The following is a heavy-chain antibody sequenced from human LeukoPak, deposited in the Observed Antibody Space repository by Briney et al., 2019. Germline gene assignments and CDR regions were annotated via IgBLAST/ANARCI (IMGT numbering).Heavy chain of an antibody. CDR1: GGSISSYY. Sequence: SETLSLTCTVSGGSISSYYWSWIRQPPGKGLEWIGYIYYSGSTNYNPSLKSRVTISVDTSKNQFSLKLSSVTAADTAVYYCAGHCSSTSCYMPDYYGMDVWGQGTTVTVSS. J-gene: IGHJ6*02. CDR3: AGHCSSTSCYMPDYYGMDV. CDR2: IYYSGST. V-gene: IGHV4-59*08. D-gene: IGHD2-2*02.